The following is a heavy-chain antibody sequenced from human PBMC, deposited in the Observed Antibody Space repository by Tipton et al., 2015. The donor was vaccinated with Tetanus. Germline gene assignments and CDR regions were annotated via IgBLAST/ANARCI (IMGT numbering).Heavy chain of an antibody. Sequence: TLSLTCTVSGGSISSGGYYWSWIRQHPGKGLEWIGDIYNSGSTYYNPSLKSRVTLLVDTTKNQFSLKLKSVTAADTAVYYCARDQARGARGWNYWDNWGQGSLVTVST. CDR1: GGSISSGGYY. V-gene: IGHV4-31*03. D-gene: IGHD1-26*01. CDR2: IYNSGST. CDR3: ARDQARGARGWNYWDN. J-gene: IGHJ4*02.